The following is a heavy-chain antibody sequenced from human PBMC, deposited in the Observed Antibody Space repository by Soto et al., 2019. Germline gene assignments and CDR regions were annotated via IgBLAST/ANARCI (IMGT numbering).Heavy chain of an antibody. V-gene: IGHV3-7*01. CDR2: IKQDGSDK. CDR3: ARDQRYCSGGSCYSGY. J-gene: IGHJ4*02. CDR1: GFTFSSYW. D-gene: IGHD2-15*01. Sequence: GGSLRLSCAASGFTFSSYWMSWVRQAPGKGLEWVANIKQDGSDKYYVDSVKGRFTISRDNAKNSLYLQMNSLGAEDTAVYYCARDQRYCSGGSCYSGYWGQGTLVTVSS.